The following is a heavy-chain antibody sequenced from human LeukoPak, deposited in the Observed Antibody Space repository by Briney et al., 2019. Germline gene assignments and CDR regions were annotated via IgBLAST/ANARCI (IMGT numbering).Heavy chain of an antibody. Sequence: SETLSLTCAVTGGSISSGGYSWSWIRQPPGKGLEWIGYIYHSGSTYYNPSLKSRVTISVDRSKNQFSLKLNSVTAADTAVYYCARDNWNYGSSMDVWGQGTTVTVSS. V-gene: IGHV4-30-2*01. CDR3: ARDNWNYGSSMDV. D-gene: IGHD1-7*01. CDR2: IYHSGST. CDR1: GGSISSGGYS. J-gene: IGHJ6*02.